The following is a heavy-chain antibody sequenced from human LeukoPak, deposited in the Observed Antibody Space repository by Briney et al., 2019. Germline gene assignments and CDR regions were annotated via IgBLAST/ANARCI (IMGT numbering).Heavy chain of an antibody. J-gene: IGHJ4*02. CDR2: ISGSGGST. D-gene: IGHD3-9*01. CDR1: GFTLSSYA. Sequence: SGGSLRLSCAASGFTLSSYAMSWVRQAPGKGLEWVSAISGSGGSTYYADSVKGRFTISRDNSKNTLYLQMNSLRAEDTAVYYCAKSRYFDWLPASLYYFDYWGQGTLVTVSS. V-gene: IGHV3-23*01. CDR3: AKSRYFDWLPASLYYFDY.